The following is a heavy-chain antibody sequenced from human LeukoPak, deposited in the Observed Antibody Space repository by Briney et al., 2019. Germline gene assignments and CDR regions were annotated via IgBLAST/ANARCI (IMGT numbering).Heavy chain of an antibody. V-gene: IGHV4-39*01. D-gene: IGHD5/OR15-5a*01. CDR2: IYYSGTT. J-gene: IGHJ4*02. CDR1: GGFMTSSSYY. Sequence: PSETLSLTCTVSGGFMTSSSYYWGWIRQPPGKGLEWIGSIYYSGTTYYNPSLKSRVTISVDTSKTQYSLKLSSVTAADTAVYCCARRQFYFDASVYRAAFDYWGQGTLVTVSS. CDR3: ARRQFYFDASVYRAAFDY.